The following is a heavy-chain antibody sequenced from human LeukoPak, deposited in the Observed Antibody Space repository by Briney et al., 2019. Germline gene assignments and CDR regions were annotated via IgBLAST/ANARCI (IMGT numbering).Heavy chain of an antibody. CDR3: ASGPTIFGVVTPYNWFDP. CDR2: IIPIFGTA. CDR1: GGTFSSYA. V-gene: IGHV1-69*13. Sequence: SVKVSCKASGGTFSSYAISWVRQAPGQGLEWMGGIIPIFGTANYAQKFQGRVTITADESTSTAYMELSGLRSEDTAVYYCASGPTIFGVVTPYNWFDPWGQGTLVTVSS. J-gene: IGHJ5*02. D-gene: IGHD3-3*01.